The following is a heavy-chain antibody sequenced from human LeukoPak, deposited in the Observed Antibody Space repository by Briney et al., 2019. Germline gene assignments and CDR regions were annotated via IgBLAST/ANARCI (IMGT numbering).Heavy chain of an antibody. D-gene: IGHD6-25*01. V-gene: IGHV3-23*01. CDR2: ISGSGGST. Sequence: GGSLRLSCAASGFTFSSYAMSWVRQAPGKGLEWVSAISGSGGSTYYADSVKGRFTISRDNSTNTLYLQMNSLRAGDTAIYYCAKSGNTETVDYWGQGTLVTVSS. CDR1: GFTFSSYA. J-gene: IGHJ4*02. CDR3: AKSGNTETVDY.